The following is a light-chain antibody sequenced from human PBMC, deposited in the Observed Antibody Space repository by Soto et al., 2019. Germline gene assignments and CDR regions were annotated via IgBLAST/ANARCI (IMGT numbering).Light chain of an antibody. J-gene: IGLJ7*01. CDR2: EVS. CDR3: SSYAGSNNRV. CDR1: SSDVGGYNY. V-gene: IGLV2-8*01. Sequence: QSALTQPPSASGSPGQSVTISCTGTSSDVGGYNYVSWYQQHPGKAPKLMIYEVSKRPSGVPDRFSGSKSGNTASLTVSGLQAEDEADDYCSSYAGSNNRVFGGGTQLTVL.